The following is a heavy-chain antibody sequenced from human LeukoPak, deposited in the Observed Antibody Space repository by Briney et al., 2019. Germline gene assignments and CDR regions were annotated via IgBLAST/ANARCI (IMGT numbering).Heavy chain of an antibody. D-gene: IGHD3-16*01. J-gene: IGHJ6*03. Sequence: SGTLSLTCAVSGGFISSSNWWSWVRPPPGKGLEWIGEIYHSGSTNYNPSLKSRVTISVDKSKNQFSLKLSSVTAADTAVYYCARETSQKGAHYMDVWGKGTTVTISS. CDR1: GGFISSSNW. CDR2: IYHSGST. CDR3: ARETSQKGAHYMDV. V-gene: IGHV4-4*02.